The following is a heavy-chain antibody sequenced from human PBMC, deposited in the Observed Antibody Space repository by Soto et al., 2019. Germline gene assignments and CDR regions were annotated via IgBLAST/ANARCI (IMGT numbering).Heavy chain of an antibody. Sequence: GGSLRLSCAASGFTFDDYAMHWVRQAPGKGLEWVASISWNSGSLGYADSVRGRVTISRDNAKNSLYLQVSGLRLEDTALYYCIKGIWTGYVNDAFDIWGQGTMVTVSS. J-gene: IGHJ3*02. CDR2: ISWNSGSL. D-gene: IGHD3-9*01. CDR3: IKGIWTGYVNDAFDI. CDR1: GFTFDDYA. V-gene: IGHV3-9*01.